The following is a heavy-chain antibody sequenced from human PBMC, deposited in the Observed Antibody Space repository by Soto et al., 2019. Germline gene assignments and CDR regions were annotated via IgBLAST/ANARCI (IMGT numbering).Heavy chain of an antibody. J-gene: IGHJ4*02. CDR1: GFTFSSYT. V-gene: IGHV3-21*01. Sequence: EVQLVESGGGLVKPGGSLRLSCAASGFTFSSYTIHWVRQAPGKGLEWVSSISSGGSDVYYADSVKGRFTISRDNDKNSLYLQMNRLRAEDTAVYYCARGRDNPTDYWGQGTLVTVSS. CDR3: ARGRDNPTDY. CDR2: ISSGGSDV. D-gene: IGHD1-1*01.